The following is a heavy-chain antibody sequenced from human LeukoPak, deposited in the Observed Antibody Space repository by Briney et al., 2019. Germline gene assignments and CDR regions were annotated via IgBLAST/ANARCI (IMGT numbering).Heavy chain of an antibody. J-gene: IGHJ6*02. CDR1: GGSLSSGSYY. Sequence: SETLSLTCTVSGGSLSSGSYYWSWIRQPAGKGLEWIGRIYTSGSTNYNPSLKSRVTISVDTSKNQFSLKLSSVTAADTAVYYCARAGYCSGGSCYGYYYYYGMDVWGQGTTVTVSS. V-gene: IGHV4-61*02. D-gene: IGHD2-15*01. CDR2: IYTSGST. CDR3: ARAGYCSGGSCYGYYYYYGMDV.